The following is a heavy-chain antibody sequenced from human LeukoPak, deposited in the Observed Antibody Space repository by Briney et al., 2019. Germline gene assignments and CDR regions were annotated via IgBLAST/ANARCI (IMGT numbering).Heavy chain of an antibody. Sequence: SETLSLTCIVSGGSVSSGSYYWSWIRQPPGKGLEWIGYIYYSGSTNYNPSLKSRVAISVDTSKNQFSLKLSSVTAADTAVYYCARGDSSGYYYPFNYWGQGTLVTVSS. CDR3: ARGDSSGYYYPFNY. J-gene: IGHJ4*02. CDR1: GGSVSSGSYY. CDR2: IYYSGST. V-gene: IGHV4-61*01. D-gene: IGHD3-22*01.